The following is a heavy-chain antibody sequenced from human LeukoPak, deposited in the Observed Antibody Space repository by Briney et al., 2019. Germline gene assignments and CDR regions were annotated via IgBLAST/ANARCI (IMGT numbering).Heavy chain of an antibody. CDR3: TTDYAMIVVVTENAFDI. J-gene: IGHJ3*02. Sequence: GASVKVSCKASGYTFTSYGISWVRQAPGKGLEWVGRIKSKTDGGTTDYAAPVKGRFTISRDDSKNTLYLQMNSLKTEDTAVYYCTTDYAMIVVVTENAFDIWGQGTMVTVSS. CDR1: GYTFTSYG. D-gene: IGHD3-22*01. CDR2: IKSKTDGGTT. V-gene: IGHV3-15*01.